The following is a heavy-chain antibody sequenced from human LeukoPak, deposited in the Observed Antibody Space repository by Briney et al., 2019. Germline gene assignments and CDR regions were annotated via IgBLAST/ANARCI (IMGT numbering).Heavy chain of an antibody. D-gene: IGHD6-19*01. J-gene: IGHJ5*02. CDR1: GGSISSGGYY. V-gene: IGHV4-31*03. CDR2: IYYSRST. Sequence: PSQTLSLTCTVSGGSISSGGYYWSWIRQHPGKGLEWIGYIYYSRSTYYNPCPKSRVTISVDTSKNQFSLKLSSVTAADTAVYYCARDSSGWYPYNWFDPWGQGTLVTVSS. CDR3: ARDSSGWYPYNWFDP.